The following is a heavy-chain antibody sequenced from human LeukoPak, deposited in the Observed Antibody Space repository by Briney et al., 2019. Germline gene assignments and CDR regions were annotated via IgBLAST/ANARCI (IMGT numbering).Heavy chain of an antibody. V-gene: IGHV3-30*04. CDR2: ISYDGSNK. J-gene: IGHJ4*02. D-gene: IGHD3-16*01. CDR1: GFTFSYYA. CDR3: ARDSFGGDY. Sequence: PGGSLRLSCAASGFTFSYYAMHWVCQAPGKGPEWVAFISYDGSNKYFADSVKGRFTISRDNSKNTLYLQMNSLRAEDTAVYYCARDSFGGDYWGQGTLVTVSS.